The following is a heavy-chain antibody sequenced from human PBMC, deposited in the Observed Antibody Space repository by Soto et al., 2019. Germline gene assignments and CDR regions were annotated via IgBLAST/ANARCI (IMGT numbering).Heavy chain of an antibody. J-gene: IGHJ4*02. CDR1: GFTFSNYG. CDR3: AKEPGSSSLYPDY. Sequence: QVQLVESGGGVFQPGRSLRLSCAASGFTFSNYGMHWVRQAPGKGLEWVAVISYDGSNKYYADSVKGRFTISRDNSKNTLYLQMSSLRAEDTAVYYCAKEPGSSSLYPDYWGQGTLVTVSS. D-gene: IGHD6-6*01. CDR2: ISYDGSNK. V-gene: IGHV3-30*18.